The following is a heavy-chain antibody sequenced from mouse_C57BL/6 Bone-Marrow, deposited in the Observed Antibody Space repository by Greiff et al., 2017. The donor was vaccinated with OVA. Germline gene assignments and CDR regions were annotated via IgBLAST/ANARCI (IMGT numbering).Heavy chain of an antibody. J-gene: IGHJ4*01. CDR2: IDPENGDT. CDR3: TTLDYSYAMDY. CDR1: GFNIKDDY. V-gene: IGHV14-4*01. Sequence: EVQLQQSGAELVRPGASVKLSCTASGFNIKDDYMHWVKQRPEQGLEWIGWIDPENGDTEYASKFQGKVTITADTSSNTAYLQLSSLTSEDTAVYYCTTLDYSYAMDYWGQGTSVTVSS. D-gene: IGHD2-4*01.